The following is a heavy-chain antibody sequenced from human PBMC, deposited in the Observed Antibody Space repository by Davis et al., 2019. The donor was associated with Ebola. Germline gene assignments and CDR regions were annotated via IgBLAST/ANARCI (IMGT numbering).Heavy chain of an antibody. CDR1: GFTFSSYW. J-gene: IGHJ5*02. V-gene: IGHV3-74*01. Sequence: HTGGSLRLSCAASGFTFSSYWMHWVRQAPGKGLVWVSRINSDGSSTSYADSVKGRFTISRDNAKNSVYLQINSLRAEDTAVYYCVRESSSASHIIEYTWFDPWGQGTLVTVSS. CDR3: VRESSSASHIIEYTWFDP. CDR2: INSDGSST. D-gene: IGHD2/OR15-2a*01.